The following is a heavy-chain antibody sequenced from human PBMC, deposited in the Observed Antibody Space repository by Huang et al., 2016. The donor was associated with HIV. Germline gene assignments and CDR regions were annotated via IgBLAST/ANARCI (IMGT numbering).Heavy chain of an antibody. J-gene: IGHJ4*02. CDR1: GFNFNNYD. V-gene: IGHV1-8*03. D-gene: IGHD3-22*01. Sequence: QVQLVQSGAEVKKPGASVKVSCKAPGFNFNNYDFNWVRQASGQGLEWSGWMNPKSGNTGYAKKFQGRVTITRNTSITTAYMELRSLRSEDTAVYYCARARGFLYDSTGYYSRYYFDSWGQGTLVTISS. CDR2: MNPKSGNT. CDR3: ARARGFLYDSTGYYSRYYFDS.